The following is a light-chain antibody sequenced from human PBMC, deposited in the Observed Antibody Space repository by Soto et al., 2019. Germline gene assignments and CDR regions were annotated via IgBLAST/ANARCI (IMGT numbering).Light chain of an antibody. CDR2: DAS. V-gene: IGKV2D-29*01. CDR3: QQRSNWPPTWT. J-gene: IGKJ1*01. CDR1: QSLLHSDGKTY. Sequence: DIVMTQPPLSLSVTPGQPASISCKSSQSLLHSDGKTYLYWYLQKPGQPPQLLIYDASNRATGIPARFSGSGSGTDFTLTISSLEPEDFAVYYCQQRSNWPPTWTFGQGTKVDIK.